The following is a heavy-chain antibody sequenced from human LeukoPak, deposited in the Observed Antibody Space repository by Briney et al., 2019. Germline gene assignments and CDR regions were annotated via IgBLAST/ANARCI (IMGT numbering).Heavy chain of an antibody. CDR1: GFTFSNYA. CDR3: AKDNWSGIVGAQDAGGFDY. J-gene: IGHJ4*02. Sequence: GGPLRLSCTASGFTFSNYAMHWVRQAPGKGLEWVAFIRYDGSNKYYADSVKGRFTISRDNSKNTLYLQMNSLRAEDTAVYYCAKDNWSGIVGAQDAGGFDYWGQGTLVTVPS. V-gene: IGHV3-30*02. CDR2: IRYDGSNK. D-gene: IGHD1-26*01.